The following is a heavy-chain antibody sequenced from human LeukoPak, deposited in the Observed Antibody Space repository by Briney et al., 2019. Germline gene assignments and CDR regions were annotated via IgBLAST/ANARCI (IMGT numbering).Heavy chain of an antibody. CDR3: ATAKFGGNSYFDY. CDR2: ISGYNGKT. J-gene: IGHJ4*02. V-gene: IGHV1-18*01. D-gene: IGHD4-23*01. CDR1: DTPFVSG. Sequence: GASAKDSPEQYLDTPFVSGTRRGREAPGQGLEWMGWISGYNGKTKYPQKFQGRVTVTTDTSTSTAYMELRSLRSDDTAVYYCATAKFGGNSYFDYWGQGTLVTVSS.